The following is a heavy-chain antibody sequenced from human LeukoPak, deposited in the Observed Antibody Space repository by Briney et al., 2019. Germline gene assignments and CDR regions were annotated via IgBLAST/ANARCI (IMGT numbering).Heavy chain of an antibody. CDR3: ARGTLYRGWSYYLDF. J-gene: IGHJ4*02. CDR1: GDSISLSFYY. D-gene: IGHD6-19*01. V-gene: IGHV4-39*07. CDR2: VYYSGTT. Sequence: KPSETLSLTCSVSGDSISLSFYYWGWIRQPPGKALEWIGSVYYSGTTSYNPSLKSRVTISVDTSKNHFSLRLRSVTAADTAMYYCARGTLYRGWSYYLDFWGQGSQVTVSS.